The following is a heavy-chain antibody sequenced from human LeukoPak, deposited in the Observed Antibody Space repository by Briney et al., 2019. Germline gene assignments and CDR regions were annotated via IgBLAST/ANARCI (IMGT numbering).Heavy chain of an antibody. V-gene: IGHV3-48*03. Sequence: PGGSLRLSCSASGFTFSNYEMNWVRQAPGKGLEWVSSISSRAGTIYYADSVKGRFTISRDNAKNSLYLQVNSLRVEDTALYYCARVGAFSSSWSLYWGQGTLVTVSS. D-gene: IGHD6-13*01. J-gene: IGHJ4*02. CDR3: ARVGAFSSSWSLY. CDR1: GFTFSNYE. CDR2: ISSRAGTI.